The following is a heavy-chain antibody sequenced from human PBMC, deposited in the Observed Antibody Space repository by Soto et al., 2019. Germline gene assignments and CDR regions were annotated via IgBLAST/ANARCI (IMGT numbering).Heavy chain of an antibody. CDR1: GGSISSGGYY. D-gene: IGHD2-15*01. Sequence: SETLSLTCTVSGGSISSGGYYWSWIRQHPGKGLEWIGYIYYSGSTYYNPSLKSRVTISVDTSKNQFSLKLSSVTAADTAVYYCARAGYCSGGSCYDPQYYFDYWGQGTLVTVSS. J-gene: IGHJ4*02. CDR2: IYYSGST. CDR3: ARAGYCSGGSCYDPQYYFDY. V-gene: IGHV4-31*03.